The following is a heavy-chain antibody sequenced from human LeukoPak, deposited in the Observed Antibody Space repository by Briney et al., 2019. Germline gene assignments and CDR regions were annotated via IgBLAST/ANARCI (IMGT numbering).Heavy chain of an antibody. CDR3: ARPLSGSYYGY. D-gene: IGHD1-26*01. J-gene: IGHJ4*02. Sequence: SETLSLTCTVSGGSISSSSYYWGWIRQPPGKGLEWIGSIYYSGSTYYNPSLKSRVTISVDTSKNQFSLKLSSVTAADTAVYYCARPLSGSYYGYWGQGTLVTVSS. CDR2: IYYSGST. V-gene: IGHV4-39*01. CDR1: GGSISSSSYY.